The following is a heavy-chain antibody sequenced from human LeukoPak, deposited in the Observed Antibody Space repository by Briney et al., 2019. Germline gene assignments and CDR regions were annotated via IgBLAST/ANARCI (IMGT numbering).Heavy chain of an antibody. V-gene: IGHV3-30*02. CDR1: GFTFSSYG. J-gene: IGHJ6*03. CDR3: AKETGYSSSWYYYYYMDV. Sequence: GGSLRLSRAASGFTFSSYGMHWVRQAPGKGLEWVAFIRYDGSNKYYADSVKGRFTISRDNSKNTLYLQMNSLRAEDTAVYYCAKETGYSSSWYYYYYMDVWGKGTTVTVSS. D-gene: IGHD6-13*01. CDR2: IRYDGSNK.